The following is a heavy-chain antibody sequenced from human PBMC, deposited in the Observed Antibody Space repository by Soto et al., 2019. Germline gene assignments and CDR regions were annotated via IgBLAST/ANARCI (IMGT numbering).Heavy chain of an antibody. CDR1: GGAISSYY. D-gene: IGHD1-26*01. J-gene: IGHJ6*02. CDR2: MYNSGST. V-gene: IGHV4-59*08. CDR3: ARHSGSSYYYGMDV. Sequence: QVQLQESGPGLVKPSETLSLTCTVSGGAISSYYWSWIRQPPGKGLEWIGYMYNSGSTNYNPSLKSRVTIPVDTSKNQFYLRLSSVTAADTAVYYCARHSGSSYYYGMDVWGQGTTVTVSS.